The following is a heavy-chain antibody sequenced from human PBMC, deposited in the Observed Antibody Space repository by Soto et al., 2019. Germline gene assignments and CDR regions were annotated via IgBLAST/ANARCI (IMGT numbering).Heavy chain of an antibody. D-gene: IGHD3-10*01. CDR1: GFTFSGSA. CDR2: IRSKANSYAT. Sequence: GGSLRLSCAASGFTFSGSAMHWVRQASGKGLEWVGRIRSKANSYATAYAASVKGRFTISRDDSKNTAYLQMNSLKTEDTAVYYCTREYYYGSGDLEPWGQGTLVTVSS. V-gene: IGHV3-73*01. J-gene: IGHJ5*02. CDR3: TREYYYGSGDLEP.